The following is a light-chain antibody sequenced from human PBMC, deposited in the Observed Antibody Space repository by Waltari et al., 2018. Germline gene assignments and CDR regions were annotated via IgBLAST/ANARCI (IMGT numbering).Light chain of an antibody. Sequence: SSELTQDHAVSVALGQTVRTTGQGESPRCYYESGYQQKPGQAPVLVIYGKNNRPSGIPDRFSGSSSGNTASLTITGAQAEDEADYYCNSRDSSGNLNWVFGGGTKLTVL. CDR2: GKN. V-gene: IGLV3-19*01. J-gene: IGLJ3*02. CDR1: SPRCYY. CDR3: NSRDSSGNLNWV.